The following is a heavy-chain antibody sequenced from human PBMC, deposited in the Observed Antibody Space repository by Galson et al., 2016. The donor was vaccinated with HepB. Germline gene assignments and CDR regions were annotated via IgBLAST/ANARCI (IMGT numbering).Heavy chain of an antibody. V-gene: IGHV3-13*04. CDR2: ICSAGAI. D-gene: IGHD6-19*01. Sequence: SLRLSCAASGFSFSWFDMHWVRQGTGKGLEWVSSICSAGAIYYSDSVKGRFTISRDNSKDSLYLQMDSLGAGDMAVPFCARAYYSSAWPYSFDVWGQGTTVTVSS. CDR1: GFSFSWFD. J-gene: IGHJ3*01. CDR3: ARAYYSSAWPYSFDV.